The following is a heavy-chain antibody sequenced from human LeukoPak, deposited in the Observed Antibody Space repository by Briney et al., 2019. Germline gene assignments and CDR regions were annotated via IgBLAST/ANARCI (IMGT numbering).Heavy chain of an antibody. CDR2: IHDSGRT. D-gene: IGHD5-24*01. Sequence: SETLSLTCTVSGGSISSNSYYWGWIRQPPGKGLEWIGYIHDSGRTNYNASLKGRASISVDTSRRQFSLKLTSVTAADTAIYYCTTGGGWLTDYWGQGTLVTVSS. J-gene: IGHJ4*02. CDR1: GGSISSNSYY. V-gene: IGHV4-61*05. CDR3: TTGGGWLTDY.